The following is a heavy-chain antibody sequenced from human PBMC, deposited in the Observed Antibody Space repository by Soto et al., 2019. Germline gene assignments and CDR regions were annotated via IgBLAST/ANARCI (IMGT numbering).Heavy chain of an antibody. Sequence: ASVKVSCKASGYTFTSYPIHWVRQAPGQRLEWMGWINAGSGNAKYSQNFQGRVTITRDTSASTAYMELSSLRAEDTAVYYCARDNLAFDIWGQGTMVTVSS. V-gene: IGHV1-3*01. J-gene: IGHJ3*02. CDR3: ARDNLAFDI. CDR1: GYTFTSYP. CDR2: INAGSGNA.